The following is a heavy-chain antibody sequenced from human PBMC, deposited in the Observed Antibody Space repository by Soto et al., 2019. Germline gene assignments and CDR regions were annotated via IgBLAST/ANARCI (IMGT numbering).Heavy chain of an antibody. CDR1: GYTFTSYG. CDR2: ISAYNGNT. CDR3: ARDRYGDYYYYGMDV. D-gene: IGHD4-17*01. V-gene: IGHV1-18*01. J-gene: IGHJ6*02. Sequence: QVQLVQSGAEVKKPGASVKVSCKASGYTFTSYGISWVRQAPGQGLEWMGWISAYNGNTNYAQKLQGRVTMTTDTSTRTAYMELRSLRSDDTAVYYCARDRYGDYYYYGMDVWGQGTTVTVSS.